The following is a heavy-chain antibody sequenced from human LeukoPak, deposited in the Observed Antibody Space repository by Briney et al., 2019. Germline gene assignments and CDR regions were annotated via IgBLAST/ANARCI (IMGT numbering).Heavy chain of an antibody. CDR2: ISSSGSTI. J-gene: IGHJ5*02. D-gene: IGHD2-8*01. Sequence: GGSLRLSCAASAFTFSDYYMSWLRQAPGKGLEWVLYISSSGSTIYYADSVKGRFTISRDNAKNSLYLQMNSLRAEDTAVYYCAREELMLYAIGGNWFDPWGQGTLVTVSS. CDR1: AFTFSDYY. CDR3: AREELMLYAIGGNWFDP. V-gene: IGHV3-11*04.